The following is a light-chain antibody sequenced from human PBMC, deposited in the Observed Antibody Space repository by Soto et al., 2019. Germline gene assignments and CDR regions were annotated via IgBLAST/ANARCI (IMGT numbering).Light chain of an antibody. CDR3: HHYTNWPIT. CDR2: EAS. CDR1: QSVSSY. J-gene: IGKJ5*01. V-gene: IGKV3-15*01. Sequence: EIVMTQSPASLSVSLGERATLSYRASQSVSSYLAWYQQKPGQAPRLLIYEASTRATGIPATFSGSGYGTEFTLTISSLQSENFAVYYCHHYTNWPITHGQGTRLEIK.